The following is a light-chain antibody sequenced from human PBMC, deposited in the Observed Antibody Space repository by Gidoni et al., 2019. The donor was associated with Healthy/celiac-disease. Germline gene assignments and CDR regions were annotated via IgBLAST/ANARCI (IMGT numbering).Light chain of an antibody. Sequence: QSVLTQPPSASGTPGQSVTISCSRSSSNIGSNTVNWYQQLPGTAPKLLIYSNNQRPSGVPDRFSGSKSGTSASLAISGLQSEDEADYYCAAWDDSLNGSWVFGGGTKLTVL. CDR2: SNN. CDR3: AAWDDSLNGSWV. CDR1: SSNIGSNT. J-gene: IGLJ3*02. V-gene: IGLV1-44*01.